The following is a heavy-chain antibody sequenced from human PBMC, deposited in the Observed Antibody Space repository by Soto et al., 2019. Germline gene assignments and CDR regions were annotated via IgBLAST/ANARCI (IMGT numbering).Heavy chain of an antibody. CDR1: GFTFSACA. D-gene: IGHD5-12*01. Sequence: QVQLVESGGGVVQPGRSQRLSCAASGFTFSACAMHWVRQSPGKGLEWVAVISSDGSNYYYEDSVKGRFTISRDNSKNTRILQSDSRRAEDTAVYSCPKEVGTRMAAITNWHFDLWGRGTLVTVSS. V-gene: IGHV3-30*18. J-gene: IGHJ2*01. CDR3: PKEVGTRMAAITNWHFDL. CDR2: ISSDGSNY.